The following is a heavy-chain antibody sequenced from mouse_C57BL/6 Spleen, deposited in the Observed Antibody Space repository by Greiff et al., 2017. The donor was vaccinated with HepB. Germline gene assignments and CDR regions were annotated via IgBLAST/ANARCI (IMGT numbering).Heavy chain of an antibody. CDR3: ARFDYDWYFGV. V-gene: IGHV1-42*01. J-gene: IGHJ1*03. D-gene: IGHD2-4*01. Sequence: VQLKESGPELVKPGASVKISCKASGYSFTGYYMNWVKQSPEKSLEWIGEINPSTGGTTYNQKFKAKATLTVDKSSSTAYMQLKSLTSEDSAVYYCARFDYDWYFGVWGTGTTVTVSS. CDR2: INPSTGGT. CDR1: GYSFTGYY.